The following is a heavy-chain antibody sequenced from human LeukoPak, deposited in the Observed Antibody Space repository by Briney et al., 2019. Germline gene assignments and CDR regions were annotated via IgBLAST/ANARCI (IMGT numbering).Heavy chain of an antibody. Sequence: SETLSLTCTVSGGSISSGGYYWSWIRQPPGKGLEWIGEINHSGSTNYNPSLKSRVTISVDTSKNQFSPKLSSVTAADTAVYYCARGTNYYGAFDYWGQGTLVTVSS. CDR1: GGSISSGGYY. D-gene: IGHD3-10*01. J-gene: IGHJ4*02. CDR2: INHSGST. V-gene: IGHV4-39*07. CDR3: ARGTNYYGAFDY.